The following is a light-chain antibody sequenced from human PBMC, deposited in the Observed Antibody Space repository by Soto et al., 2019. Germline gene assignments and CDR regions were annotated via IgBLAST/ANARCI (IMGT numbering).Light chain of an antibody. CDR2: GAS. CDR1: QSVSRNY. Sequence: EIVLTQSAGTLSLSPGERATLSCRASQSVSRNYLAWYQQKPGQAPRLLIYGASSRATGIPDRFSGSGSGTDFTLTISRLEPEDFAVYYCQQYGSSGTFGQGTKVDIK. J-gene: IGKJ1*01. CDR3: QQYGSSGT. V-gene: IGKV3-20*01.